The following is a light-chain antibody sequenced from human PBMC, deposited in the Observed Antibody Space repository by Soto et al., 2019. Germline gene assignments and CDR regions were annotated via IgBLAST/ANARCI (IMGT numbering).Light chain of an antibody. CDR3: AAWDDSLYGWV. CDR1: SSNIGSNT. J-gene: IGLJ3*02. CDR2: YNN. Sequence: QSVMTQPPSASGTPGQRVTISCSGSSSNIGSNTVNWYQQLPGTAPTLLIYYNNQRPSGVPDRFSGSKSGTSASLAISGLQSEDEAHYYCAAWDDSLYGWVFGGGTQLTVL. V-gene: IGLV1-44*01.